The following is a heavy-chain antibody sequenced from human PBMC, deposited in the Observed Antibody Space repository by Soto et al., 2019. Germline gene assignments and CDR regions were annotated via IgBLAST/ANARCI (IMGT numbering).Heavy chain of an antibody. V-gene: IGHV3-73*01. CDR2: IRSKANSYAT. CDR1: GFTFSGSA. CDR3: TRLEDYYDSSADY. J-gene: IGHJ4*02. D-gene: IGHD3-22*01. Sequence: GGSLRLSCAASGFTFSGSAMHWVRQASGKGLEWVGRIRSKANSYATAYAASVKGRFTISRDDSRNTAYLQMNSLKTEDTAVYYCTRLEDYYDSSADYWGQGTLVTVS.